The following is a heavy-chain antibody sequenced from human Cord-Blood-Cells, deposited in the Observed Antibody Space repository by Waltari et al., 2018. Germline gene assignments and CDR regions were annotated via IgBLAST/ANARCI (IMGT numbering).Heavy chain of an antibody. Sequence: QVQLVQSGAEVKKPGSSVKVSCKASGGTFSSYAISWVRQAPGQGLEWMGRISPIFGTTNYAQKCQGRVTITADESTSTAYMELSSLRSEDTAVYYCARAFSGRNSNYYYYGMDVWGQGTTVTVSS. V-gene: IGHV1-69*15. CDR1: GGTFSSYA. D-gene: IGHD3-10*01. CDR3: ARAFSGRNSNYYYYGMDV. J-gene: IGHJ6*02. CDR2: ISPIFGTT.